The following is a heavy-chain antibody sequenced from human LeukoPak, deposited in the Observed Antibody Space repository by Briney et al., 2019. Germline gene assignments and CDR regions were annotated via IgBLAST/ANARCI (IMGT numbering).Heavy chain of an antibody. CDR3: ARAIIMVRGLGNFFDP. D-gene: IGHD3-10*01. V-gene: IGHV4-30-2*01. Sequence: SETLSLTCAVSGGSISGAGFSWSWLRQPPGKGLEWIGSTYHAGSTYYNPSLKSRVTMSVDRSKKQFSLNLKSVNAADTAVYYCARAIIMVRGLGNFFDPWGQGTLVTVSS. J-gene: IGHJ5*02. CDR2: TYHAGST. CDR1: GGSISGAGFS.